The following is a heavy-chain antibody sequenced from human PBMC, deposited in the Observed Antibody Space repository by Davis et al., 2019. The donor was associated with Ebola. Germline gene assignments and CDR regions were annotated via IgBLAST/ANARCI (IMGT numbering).Heavy chain of an antibody. CDR3: AKGTVEYYYYYGMDV. Sequence: PGGSLRLSCAASGFTFSSYSMNWVRQAPGKGLEWVSYISSSSSTIYYADSVKGRFTISRDNAKNSLYLQMNSLRAEDTAVYYCAKGTVEYYYYYGMDVWGQGTTVTVSS. J-gene: IGHJ6*02. CDR1: GFTFSSYS. V-gene: IGHV3-48*04. D-gene: IGHD6-19*01. CDR2: ISSSSSTI.